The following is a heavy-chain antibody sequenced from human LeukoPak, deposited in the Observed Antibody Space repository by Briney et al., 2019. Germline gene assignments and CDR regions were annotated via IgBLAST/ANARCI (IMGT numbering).Heavy chain of an antibody. D-gene: IGHD1-26*01. V-gene: IGHV3-20*04. CDR2: INWNGGST. CDR1: GFTFGDYA. CDR3: ARRIVGATNWFDP. J-gene: IGHJ5*02. Sequence: GGSLRLSCTASGFTFGDYAMSWVRQAPGKGLEWVSGINWNGGSTGYADSVKGRFTISRDNAKNSLYLQMNSLRAEDTALYYCARRIVGATNWFDPWGQGTLVTVSS.